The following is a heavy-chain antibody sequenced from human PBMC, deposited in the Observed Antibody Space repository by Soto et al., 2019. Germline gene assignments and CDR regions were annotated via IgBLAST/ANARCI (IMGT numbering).Heavy chain of an antibody. Sequence: EVQLVESGGGLVKPGGSLRLSCAASGFSFSSYSMNWVRQAPGEGLEWVSSIGSSTYIYYADSVKGRFTISRDNAKNSLYLQMNSLRAEDTAVYYCARHTTNPYKIDYWGQGTLVTVSA. D-gene: IGHD1-1*01. CDR2: IGSSTYI. CDR3: ARHTTNPYKIDY. V-gene: IGHV3-21*02. CDR1: GFSFSSYS. J-gene: IGHJ4*02.